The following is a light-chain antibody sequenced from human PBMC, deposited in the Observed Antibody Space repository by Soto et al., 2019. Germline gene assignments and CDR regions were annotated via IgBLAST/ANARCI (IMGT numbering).Light chain of an antibody. V-gene: IGKV3-15*01. J-gene: IGKJ4*01. CDR3: QQLSTYPST. CDR1: QSVRSTY. Sequence: EIVMTQSPVTLSVSPGERATLSCRASQSVRSTYLAWYQQKPGQAPRLLIFGVSNRAAGIPARFSGSGSGTEFTLTISSLQSEDFATYYCQQLSTYPSTFGGGTKVDI. CDR2: GVS.